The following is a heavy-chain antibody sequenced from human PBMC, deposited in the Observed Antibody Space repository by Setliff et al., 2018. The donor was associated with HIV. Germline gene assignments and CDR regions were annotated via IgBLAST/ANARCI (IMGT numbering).Heavy chain of an antibody. CDR2: FDPEDDET. D-gene: IGHD3-9*01. Sequence: ASVKVSCKVSGHRLTELSIHWVRQAPGEGLEWVGGFDPEDDETVYAEKFQGRVTMTEDTSTDTAYMALSSLGSEDTAMYYCATSGFYDILTGPTQGAFDIWGQGTLVTVSS. V-gene: IGHV1-24*01. CDR1: GHRLTELS. J-gene: IGHJ3*02. CDR3: ATSGFYDILTGPTQGAFDI.